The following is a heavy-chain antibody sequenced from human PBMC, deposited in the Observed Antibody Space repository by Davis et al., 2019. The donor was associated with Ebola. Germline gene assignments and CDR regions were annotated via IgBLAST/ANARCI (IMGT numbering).Heavy chain of an antibody. CDR3: VRGRLAAAGTRYYYYYGMDV. CDR2: INHSGST. V-gene: IGHV4-34*01. CDR1: GGSFSGYY. Sequence: MPGGSLRLSCAVYGGSFSGYYWSWIRQPPGKGLEWIGEINHSGSTNYNPSLKSRVTISVDTSKNQFSLKLSSVTAADTAVYYCVRGRLAAAGTRYYYYYGMDVWGQGTTVTVSS. D-gene: IGHD6-13*01. J-gene: IGHJ6*02.